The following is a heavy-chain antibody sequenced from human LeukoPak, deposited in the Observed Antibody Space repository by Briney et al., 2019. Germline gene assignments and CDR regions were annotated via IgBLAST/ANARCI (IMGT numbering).Heavy chain of an antibody. D-gene: IGHD2-21*02. V-gene: IGHV4-30-4*01. CDR3: ANLAYCGGDCSRGAFDY. Sequence: PPQTLSLTCTVSGGSISSGDYYWSWIRQPPGKGLEWIGYIYYSGSTYYNPSLKSRVTISVDTSKNQFSLKLSSVTAADTAVYYCANLAYCGGDCSRGAFDYWGQGTLVTVSS. J-gene: IGHJ4*02. CDR1: GGSISSGDYY. CDR2: IYYSGST.